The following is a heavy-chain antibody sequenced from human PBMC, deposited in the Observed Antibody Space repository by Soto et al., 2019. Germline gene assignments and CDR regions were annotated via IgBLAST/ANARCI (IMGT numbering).Heavy chain of an antibody. CDR2: IIPIFGTA. CDR3: ARQDIVVVPAARFDY. J-gene: IGHJ4*02. V-gene: IGHV1-69*13. Sequence: SVKVSCKASGGTFSSYAISWVRQAPGQGLEWMGGIIPIFGTANYAQKFQGRVTITADESTSTAYMELSSLRSEDTAVYYCARQDIVVVPAARFDYWGQGTLVTVSS. D-gene: IGHD2-2*01. CDR1: GGTFSSYA.